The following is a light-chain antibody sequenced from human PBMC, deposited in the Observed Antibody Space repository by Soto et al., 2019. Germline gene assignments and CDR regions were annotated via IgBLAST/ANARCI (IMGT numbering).Light chain of an antibody. CDR2: GTT. CDR3: QQYGVSPKT. CDR1: QSVNSLF. Sequence: LSPGERVTLSCRASQSVNSLFFGWHQQKPGQAPRLVIYGTTNRAAGIPDRFSGSGSGTDFTLTISRLEPEDSAVYFCQQYGVSPKTFGQGTKVDIK. J-gene: IGKJ1*01. V-gene: IGKV3-20*01.